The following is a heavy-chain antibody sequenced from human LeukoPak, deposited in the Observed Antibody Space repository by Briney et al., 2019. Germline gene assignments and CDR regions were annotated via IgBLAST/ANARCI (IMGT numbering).Heavy chain of an antibody. CDR2: FDPEDGET. J-gene: IGHJ2*01. CDR3: AILAAAGPLVDFDL. D-gene: IGHD6-13*01. CDR1: GYTLTELS. V-gene: IGHV1-24*01. Sequence: ASVKVSCKVSGYTLTELSMHWVRQAPGKGIEWMGGFDPEDGETIYAQKFQGRVTMTEDTSTDTAYMELSSLRSEDTAVYYCAILAAAGPLVDFDLWGRGTLVTVSS.